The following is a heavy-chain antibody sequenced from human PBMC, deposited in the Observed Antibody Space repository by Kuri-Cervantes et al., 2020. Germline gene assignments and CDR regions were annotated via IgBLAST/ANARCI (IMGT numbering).Heavy chain of an antibody. CDR2: ISGSGGST. Sequence: LSLTCAASGFTFSSYAMSWVRQAPGKGLEWVSAISGSGGSTYYADSVKGRFTISRDNSKNTLYLQMNSLRAEDTAVYYCAKDAARGYSYYYYYGMDVWGQGTTVTVSS. D-gene: IGHD5-18*01. V-gene: IGHV3-23*01. CDR3: AKDAARGYSYYYYYGMDV. CDR1: GFTFSSYA. J-gene: IGHJ6*02.